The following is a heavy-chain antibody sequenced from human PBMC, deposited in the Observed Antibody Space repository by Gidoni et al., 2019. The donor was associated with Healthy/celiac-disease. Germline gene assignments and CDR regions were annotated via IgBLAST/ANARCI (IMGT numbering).Heavy chain of an antibody. CDR2: IYTSGST. CDR3: ASGGVTDQADYYGMDV. CDR1: GVSISSYY. D-gene: IGHD2-21*02. V-gene: IGHV4-4*07. Sequence: QVQLQESGPGLVKPSETLSLTCTVSGVSISSYYWGCFRQPAGKGLEWIGRIYTSGSTNYNPSLKSRVTMSVDTSKNQFSLKLSSVTAADTAVYYCASGGVTDQADYYGMDVWGQGTTVTVSS. J-gene: IGHJ6*02.